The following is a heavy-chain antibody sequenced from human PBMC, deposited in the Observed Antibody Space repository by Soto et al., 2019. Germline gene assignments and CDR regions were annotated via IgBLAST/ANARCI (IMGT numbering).Heavy chain of an antibody. D-gene: IGHD3-10*01. CDR1: GGTFSSYA. V-gene: IGHV1-69*01. J-gene: IGHJ4*02. CDR3: AREGGFGSFDY. CDR2: IIPIFGTA. Sequence: QVELVQSGAEVKKPGSSVKVSCKASGGTFSSYAISWVRQAPGQGLEWRGGIIPIFGTANYAQKFQGRVTITADEYTSTACTELSSMRSDDTAVYYCAREGGFGSFDYSGQGTLVTVSS.